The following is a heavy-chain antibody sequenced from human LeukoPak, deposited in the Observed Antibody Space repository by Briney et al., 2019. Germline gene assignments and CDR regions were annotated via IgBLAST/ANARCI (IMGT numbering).Heavy chain of an antibody. CDR2: IYYSGNT. Sequence: SETLSLTCTVSGGSIFSSNSYWGWIRQPPGKGLEWIGSIYYSGNTYYNASLKSGVTIAVDTSKNQFSLKLNSVTAADTAGDFCASCAPPGYYYDYYMDVWDKGPTVTISS. J-gene: IGHJ6*03. CDR1: GGSIFSSNSY. V-gene: IGHV4-39*01. CDR3: ASCAPPGYYYDYYMDV.